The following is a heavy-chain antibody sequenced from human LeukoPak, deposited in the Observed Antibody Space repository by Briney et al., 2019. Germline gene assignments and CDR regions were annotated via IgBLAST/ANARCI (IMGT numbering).Heavy chain of an antibody. CDR3: AKDGGSGWYVGYYFDY. CDR2: ISYDGSNK. J-gene: IGHJ4*02. D-gene: IGHD6-19*01. CDR1: GFTFSSYG. V-gene: IGHV3-30*18. Sequence: PGGSLRLSCAASGFTFSSYGMHWVRQAPGKGLEWVAVISYDGSNKYYADSVKGRFTISRDNSKNTLYLQMNSLRAEDTAVYYCAKDGGSGWYVGYYFDYWGQGTLVTVSP.